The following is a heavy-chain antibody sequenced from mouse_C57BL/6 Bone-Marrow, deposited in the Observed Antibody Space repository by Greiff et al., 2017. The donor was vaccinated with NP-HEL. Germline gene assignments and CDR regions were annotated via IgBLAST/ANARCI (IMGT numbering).Heavy chain of an antibody. D-gene: IGHD1-1*01. CDR2: IYPGSGST. J-gene: IGHJ4*01. Sequence: VQLQQPGAELVKPGASVKMSCKASGYTFTSYWITWVKQRPGQGLEWIGDIYPGSGSTNYNEKFTSKATLTVDKSSSTAYMQLISLTSEDSSVYYCARHYGSRGAMDYWGQGTSVTVSS. CDR3: ARHYGSRGAMDY. V-gene: IGHV1-55*01. CDR1: GYTFTSYW.